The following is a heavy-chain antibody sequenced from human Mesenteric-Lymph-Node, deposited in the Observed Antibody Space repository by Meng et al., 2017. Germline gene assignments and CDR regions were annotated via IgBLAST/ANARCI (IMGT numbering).Heavy chain of an antibody. V-gene: IGHV3-7*04. CDR2: IKQDGSEK. CDR3: AGGDYGGNFDD. Sequence: GGSLRLSCAPSGFTFSSYWMSWVRQAPGKGLEWVANIKQDGSEKYYVDSVKGRFTISRDNAKNSLYLQMNSLRAEDTAVYYCAGGDYGGNFDDWGQGTLVTVSS. D-gene: IGHD4-23*01. J-gene: IGHJ4*01. CDR1: GFTFSSYW.